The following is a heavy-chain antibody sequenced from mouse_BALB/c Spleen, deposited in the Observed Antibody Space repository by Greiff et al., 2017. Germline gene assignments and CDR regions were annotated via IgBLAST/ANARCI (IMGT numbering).Heavy chain of an antibody. Sequence: VQLHQSGAELVRPGSSVKISCKASGYAFSSYWMNWVKQRPGQGLEWIGQIYPGDGDTNYNGKFKGKATLTADKSSSTAYMQLSSLTSEDSAVYFCARSGNAWFAYWGQGTLVTVSA. CDR1: GYAFSSYW. CDR3: ARSGNAWFAY. V-gene: IGHV1-80*01. CDR2: IYPGDGDT. J-gene: IGHJ3*01. D-gene: IGHD4-1*01.